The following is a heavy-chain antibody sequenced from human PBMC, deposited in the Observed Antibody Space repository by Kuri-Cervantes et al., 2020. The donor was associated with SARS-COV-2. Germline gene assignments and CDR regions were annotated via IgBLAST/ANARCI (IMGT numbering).Heavy chain of an antibody. Sequence: LSLTCAASGFTFSTYTMNWVRQAPGKGLEWVSSISSSSSYKYYADSVKGRFTISRDNAKNSLYLQMNSLRAEDTAVYYCAREPTSVGRGCSSTSCYYEVDYWGQGTLVTVSS. J-gene: IGHJ4*02. CDR2: ISSSSSYK. CDR3: AREPTSVGRGCSSTSCYYEVDY. D-gene: IGHD2-2*01. CDR1: GFTFSTYT. V-gene: IGHV3-21*01.